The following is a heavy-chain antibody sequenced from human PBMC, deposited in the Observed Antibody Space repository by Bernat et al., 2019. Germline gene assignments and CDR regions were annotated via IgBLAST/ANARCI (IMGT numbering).Heavy chain of an antibody. CDR3: ARGDHGTITGTTGFDP. CDR1: GGSFSGYY. J-gene: IGHJ5*02. V-gene: IGHV4-34*01. CDR2: INHSGST. Sequence: QVQLQQWGAGLLKPSETLSLTCAVYGGSFSGYYWSWIRQSPGKGLEWIGEINHSGSTNYNPSLKSRVTISVDTSKNQFSPKLSSVTAADTAVYYCARGDHGTITGTTGFDPWGQGTLVTVSS. D-gene: IGHD1-20*01.